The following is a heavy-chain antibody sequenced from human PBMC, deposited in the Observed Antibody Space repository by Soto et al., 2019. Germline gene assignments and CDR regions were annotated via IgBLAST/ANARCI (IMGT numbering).Heavy chain of an antibody. CDR2: IYYSGST. CDR1: GGSISSGGYY. D-gene: IGHD3-3*01. V-gene: IGHV4-31*03. Sequence: QVQLQESGPGLVKPSQTLSLTCTVSGGSISSGGYYWSWIRQHPGKGLEWIGYIYYSGSTYYNPSLKSRVTISVDTSKNQGSLKLSSVTAADTAVYYCASGYYDFWSAYYFDYWGQGTLVTVSS. CDR3: ASGYYDFWSAYYFDY. J-gene: IGHJ4*02.